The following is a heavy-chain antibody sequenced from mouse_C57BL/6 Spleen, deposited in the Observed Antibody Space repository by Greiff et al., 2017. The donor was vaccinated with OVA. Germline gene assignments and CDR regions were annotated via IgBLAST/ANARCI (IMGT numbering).Heavy chain of an antibody. D-gene: IGHD2-4*01. CDR2: IWTGGGT. V-gene: IGHV2-9-1*01. CDR3: ARRMITEGDWYFDV. CDR1: GFSLTSYA. J-gene: IGHJ1*03. Sequence: VQLVESGPGLVAPSQSLSITCTASGFSLTSYAISWVRQPPGKGLEWLGVIWTGGGTNYNSALKSRLSISKDNSKSQVFLKMNSLQTDDTARYYCARRMITEGDWYFDVWGTGTTVTVSS.